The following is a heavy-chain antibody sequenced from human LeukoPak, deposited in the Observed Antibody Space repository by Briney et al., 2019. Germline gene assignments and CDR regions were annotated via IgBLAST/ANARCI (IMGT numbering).Heavy chain of an antibody. V-gene: IGHV1-18*01. Sequence: ASVTVSCKASGYTFTSYGISWVRQAPGQGLEWVGWISANNGDTDYAQKFRARVTMTTDTSTSTAYMELRSLRSDDTAVYYCARESHVTREDSWGQGTLVIVSS. CDR3: ARESHVTREDS. D-gene: IGHD1-26*01. CDR1: GYTFTSYG. J-gene: IGHJ4*02. CDR2: ISANNGDT.